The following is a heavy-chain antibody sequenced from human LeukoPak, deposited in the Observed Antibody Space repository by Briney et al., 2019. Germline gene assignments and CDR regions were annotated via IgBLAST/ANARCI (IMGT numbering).Heavy chain of an antibody. CDR1: GYSITGYW. D-gene: IGHD2-15*01. J-gene: IGHJ2*01. Sequence: GESLKISCKGFGYSITGYWISGGRKMAGKGPEWMGRIDPSDSETNYSPSFQGHVTISADKSISTAYLQWSSLKASDTAMYYCARLYCSGGRCYSDWYFDLWGRGTLVTVSS. CDR2: IDPSDSET. CDR3: ARLYCSGGRCYSDWYFDL. V-gene: IGHV5-10-1*01.